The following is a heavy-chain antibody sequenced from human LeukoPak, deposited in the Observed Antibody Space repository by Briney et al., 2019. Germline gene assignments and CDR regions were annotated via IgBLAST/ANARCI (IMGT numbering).Heavy chain of an antibody. CDR3: ALLMVRGVIGAFDI. CDR1: GYTLTELS. J-gene: IGHJ3*02. V-gene: IGHV1-24*01. CDR2: FDPEDGET. D-gene: IGHD3-10*01. Sequence: GASVKVSCKVSGYTLTELSMHWVRRAPGKGLEWMGGFDPEDGETIYAQKFQGRVTMTEDTSTDTAYMELSSLRSEDTAVYYCALLMVRGVIGAFDIWGQGTMVTVSS.